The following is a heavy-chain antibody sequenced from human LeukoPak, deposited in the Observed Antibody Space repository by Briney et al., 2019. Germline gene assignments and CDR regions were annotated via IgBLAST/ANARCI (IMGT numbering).Heavy chain of an antibody. CDR3: ARELTLSSSGWYWVEN. J-gene: IGHJ4*02. V-gene: IGHV1-18*01. Sequence: GASVKVSCKASGYTFTSYGISWVRQAPGQGLEWMGWISAYNGNTNYAQKLQGRVTMTTDTSTSTAYMELRSLRSDDTAVYYCARELTLSSSGWYWVENWGQGTLVTVSS. D-gene: IGHD6-19*01. CDR1: GYTFTSYG. CDR2: ISAYNGNT.